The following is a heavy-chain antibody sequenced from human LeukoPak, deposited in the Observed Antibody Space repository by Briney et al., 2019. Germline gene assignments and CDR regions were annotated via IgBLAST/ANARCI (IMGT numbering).Heavy chain of an antibody. Sequence: GGSLRLSCAASGFTFSSHGIHWVRQAPGKGLEWVAVISYDGSNKYYADSVKGRFTISRDNSKNTLYLQMNSLRAEDTAVYYCAKAPIAAAGIYYFDYWGQGTLVTVSS. V-gene: IGHV3-30*18. CDR1: GFTFSSHG. CDR3: AKAPIAAAGIYYFDY. D-gene: IGHD6-13*01. J-gene: IGHJ4*02. CDR2: ISYDGSNK.